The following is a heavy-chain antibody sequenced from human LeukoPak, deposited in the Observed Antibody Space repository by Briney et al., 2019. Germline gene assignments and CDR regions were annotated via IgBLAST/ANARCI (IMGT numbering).Heavy chain of an antibody. V-gene: IGHV3-23*01. CDR2: ISGSAGST. J-gene: IGHJ4*02. Sequence: GGSLRLSCISSGFMFSNYAMSWVRQAPGKGLEWVSAISGSAGSTYYADSVKGRFTISRDNSKLALYLQMDSLRAEDTAVYYCARGSGMGYNFWSCPYQWGQGTLVTVSS. CDR3: ARGSGMGYNFWSCPYQ. D-gene: IGHD3-3*01. CDR1: GFMFSNYA.